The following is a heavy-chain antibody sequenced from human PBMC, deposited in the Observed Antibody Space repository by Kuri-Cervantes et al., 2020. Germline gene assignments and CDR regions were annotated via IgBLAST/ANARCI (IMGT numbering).Heavy chain of an antibody. CDR2: IWYDGSNK. Sequence: GGSLRLSCAASGFTFSSYGMHWVRQAPGKGLEWVAVIWYDGSNKYYADSVKGRSTISRDNSKNTLYLQMNSLRAEDTAVYYCAKDPDKLLWFRELLSGWFDPWGQGTLVTVSS. CDR1: GFTFSSYG. V-gene: IGHV3-33*06. D-gene: IGHD3-10*01. J-gene: IGHJ5*02. CDR3: AKDPDKLLWFRELLSGWFDP.